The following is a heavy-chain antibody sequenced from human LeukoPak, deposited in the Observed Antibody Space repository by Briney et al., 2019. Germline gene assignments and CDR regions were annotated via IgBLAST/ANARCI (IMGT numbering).Heavy chain of an antibody. V-gene: IGHV4-61*08. CDR3: ARTVSGYYFNA. D-gene: IGHD5-12*01. J-gene: IGHJ5*02. CDR1: GGSISSGGYY. Sequence: SETLSLTCTVSGGSISSGGYYWSWIRQHPGKGLEWIGYVAYSGSTNYNPSLKSRVTISVDTSKNQFSLKLRSVTAADTAVYYCARTVSGYYFNAWGPGTLVTVSS. CDR2: VAYSGST.